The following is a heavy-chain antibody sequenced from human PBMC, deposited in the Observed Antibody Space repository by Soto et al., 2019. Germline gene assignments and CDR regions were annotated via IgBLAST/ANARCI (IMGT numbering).Heavy chain of an antibody. V-gene: IGHV4-39*01. D-gene: IGHD3-10*01. CDR1: GGCISGTSYY. J-gene: IGHJ6*02. CDR2: IYYSGSVSNT. Sequence: SETLSLTCTVWGGCISGTSYYWGWIRKPPWKGLEWIGSIYYSGSVSNTYDNPPLKSRLTISVDTSKNELSLKLSSVTAAHTAVYYSETESTVATIRGGMDVWGQGTTVTVSS. CDR3: ETESTVATIRGGMDV.